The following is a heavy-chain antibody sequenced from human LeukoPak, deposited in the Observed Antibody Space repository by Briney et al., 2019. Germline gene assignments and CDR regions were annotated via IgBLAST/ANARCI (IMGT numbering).Heavy chain of an antibody. CDR1: GYTFTGYY. J-gene: IGHJ4*02. CDR2: INPNSGGT. Sequence: ASVKVSCKASGYTFTGYYMHWVRQAPGQGLEWMGWINPNSGGTNYAQKFQGRVTMTRDTSISTAYMELSSLRSDDTAVYYCARVSVQLERRYFDYWGQGTLVTVSS. CDR3: ARVSVQLERRYFDY. D-gene: IGHD1-1*01. V-gene: IGHV1-2*02.